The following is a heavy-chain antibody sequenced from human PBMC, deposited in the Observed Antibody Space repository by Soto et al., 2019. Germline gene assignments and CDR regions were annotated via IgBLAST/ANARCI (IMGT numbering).Heavy chain of an antibody. J-gene: IGHJ4*02. CDR3: AKPVRGVIIPSPDDY. D-gene: IGHD3-10*01. V-gene: IGHV3-23*01. CDR2: ISGSGGST. CDR1: GFTFSSYA. Sequence: GGSLRFSCAASGFTFSSYAMSWVRQAPGKGLEWVSAISGSGGSTYYADSVKGRFTISRDNSKNTLYLQMNSLRAEDTAVYYCAKPVRGVIIPSPDDYWGQGTLVNVSS.